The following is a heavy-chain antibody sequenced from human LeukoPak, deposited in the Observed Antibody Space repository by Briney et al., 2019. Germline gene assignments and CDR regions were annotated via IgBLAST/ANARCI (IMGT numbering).Heavy chain of an antibody. CDR1: GYTFTGYY. CDR3: ARGRAPGARSIVMVVAAMVPFEY. D-gene: IGHD2-15*01. CDR2: INPNSGGT. J-gene: IGHJ4*02. Sequence: GASVKVSCKASGYTFTGYYMHWVRQAPGQGLEWMGWINPNSGGTNYAQKFQGRVTMTRDTSISTAYMELSRLRSDDTAVYYCARGRAPGARSIVMVVAAMVPFEYWGQGTLVTVSS. V-gene: IGHV1-2*02.